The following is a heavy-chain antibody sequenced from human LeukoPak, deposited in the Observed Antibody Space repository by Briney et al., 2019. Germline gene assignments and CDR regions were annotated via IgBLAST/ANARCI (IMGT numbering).Heavy chain of an antibody. D-gene: IGHD5-18*01. J-gene: IGHJ4*02. Sequence: ASVKVSCKASGGTFSSYAISWVRQAPGQGLEWMGIINPSGGSTSYAQKFQGRVTMTRDMSTSTVYMELSSLRSEDTAVYYCARDRGMVNYFDYWGQGTLVTVSS. CDR1: GGTFSSYA. CDR3: ARDRGMVNYFDY. CDR2: INPSGGST. V-gene: IGHV1-46*01.